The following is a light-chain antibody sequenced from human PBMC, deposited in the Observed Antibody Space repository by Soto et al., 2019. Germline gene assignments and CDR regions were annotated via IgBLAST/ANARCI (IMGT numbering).Light chain of an antibody. J-gene: IGKJ3*01. V-gene: IGKV1-39*01. CDR1: QTISDY. Sequence: DIQMTQTPSSLSASVGDRVTITCRTSQTISDYLNWYQHKPGKAPKLLISAASSLQSGVPSRFSGSGSGTDFTLTISSLQPEDFATYYCQQSYSTLTFGPGSMVDVK. CDR3: QQSYSTLT. CDR2: AAS.